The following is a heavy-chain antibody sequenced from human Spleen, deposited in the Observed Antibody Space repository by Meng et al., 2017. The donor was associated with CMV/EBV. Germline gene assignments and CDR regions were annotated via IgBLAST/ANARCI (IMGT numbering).Heavy chain of an antibody. CDR2: IDHRGST. J-gene: IGHJ5*02. D-gene: IGHD6-6*01. CDR1: GGSFSAHY. Sequence: SQTLSLTCAVYGGSFSAHYWNWIRQPPGKGLEWIGEIDHRGSTNYNPSLKSRVTISVDTSKNQFSLKLSSVTAADTAVYYCARATREEYSSSSDWFDPWGQGTLVTVSS. V-gene: IGHV4-34*01. CDR3: ARATREEYSSSSDWFDP.